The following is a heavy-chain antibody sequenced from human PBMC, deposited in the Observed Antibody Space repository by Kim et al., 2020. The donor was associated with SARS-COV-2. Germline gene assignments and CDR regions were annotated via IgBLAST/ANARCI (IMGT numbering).Heavy chain of an antibody. D-gene: IGHD6-13*01. J-gene: IGHJ4*02. CDR3: ARLGSSSWNFDY. Sequence: KYYVDSVKGRFTSSRDNAKSSLYLQMNSLRAEDTAVYYCARLGSSSWNFDYWGQGTLVTVSS. V-gene: IGHV3-7*04. CDR2: K.